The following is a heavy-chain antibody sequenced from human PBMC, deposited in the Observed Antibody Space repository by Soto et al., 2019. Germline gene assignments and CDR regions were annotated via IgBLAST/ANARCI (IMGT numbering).Heavy chain of an antibody. V-gene: IGHV1-18*01. CDR2: ISAYNGNT. D-gene: IGHD3-3*01. Sequence: ASVKVSCKASGYTFTSDGISWVRQAPGQGLEWMGWISAYNGNTNYAQKLQGRVTMTTDTSTSTAYMELRSLRSDDTAVYYCATSITIFGVVTDAPYYFDYWGQGTLVTVSS. J-gene: IGHJ4*02. CDR1: GYTFTSDG. CDR3: ATSITIFGVVTDAPYYFDY.